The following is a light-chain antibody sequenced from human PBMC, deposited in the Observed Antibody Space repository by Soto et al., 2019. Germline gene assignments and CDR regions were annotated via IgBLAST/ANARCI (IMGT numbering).Light chain of an antibody. CDR2: ATA. Sequence: DIQMTQSPSTLSASVGDRVTITCRASQTINSCWAWYQQKPGKAPKTLIYATANLESGVPSRFSGSGSGTEISLTISSLQPYDFATYYCQQYKSFSLTVGGGTRVEVK. J-gene: IGKJ4*01. CDR1: QTINSC. CDR3: QQYKSFSLT. V-gene: IGKV1-5*03.